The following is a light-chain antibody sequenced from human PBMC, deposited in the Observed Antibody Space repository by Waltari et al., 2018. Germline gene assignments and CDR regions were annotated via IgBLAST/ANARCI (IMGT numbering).Light chain of an antibody. CDR2: GAS. CDR3: QQFYSTPGLS. V-gene: IGKV1-39*01. CDR1: QSISTF. J-gene: IGKJ4*01. Sequence: DIQLTQSPSSLSASVGHRVTITCRASQSISTFLNWYQHKPGEAPKLLISGASNLRSGVPSRFSGSGSGTSFTLTITSLQPEDFASYYCQQFYSTPGLSFGGGTKVEIK.